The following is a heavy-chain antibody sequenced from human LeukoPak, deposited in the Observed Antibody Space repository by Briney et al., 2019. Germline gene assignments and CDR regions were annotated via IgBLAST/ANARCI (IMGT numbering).Heavy chain of an antibody. V-gene: IGHV3-48*03. Sequence: PGGSLRLSCAVSGFTLSSYEMNWVRQAPGKGPEWVSYISSSGTTIHYADSVKGRFTISRDNAKNSLILQMNSLRGEDTAVYFCARRFDLWGQGTVVTVSS. CDR3: ARRFDL. J-gene: IGHJ3*01. CDR2: ISSSGTTI. CDR1: GFTLSSYE.